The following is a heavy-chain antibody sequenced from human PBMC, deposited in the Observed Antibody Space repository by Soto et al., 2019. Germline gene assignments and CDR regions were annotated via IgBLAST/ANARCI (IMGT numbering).Heavy chain of an antibody. Sequence: ASVKVSCKASGGTFRSYAIDWVRQAPGQGLEWMGGIIPIFGTANYAQKFQGRITITADESTSTAYMELRSLRSEDTAVYYCARGIHYDSSGFYYFYWGQGTLVTVSS. CDR2: IIPIFGTA. CDR1: GGTFRSYA. J-gene: IGHJ4*02. CDR3: ARGIHYDSSGFYYFY. V-gene: IGHV1-69*13. D-gene: IGHD3-22*01.